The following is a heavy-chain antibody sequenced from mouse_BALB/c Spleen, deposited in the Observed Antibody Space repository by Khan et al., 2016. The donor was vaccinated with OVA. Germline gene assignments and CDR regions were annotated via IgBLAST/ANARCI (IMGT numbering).Heavy chain of an antibody. D-gene: IGHD2-4*01. J-gene: IGHJ1*01. CDR3: ARFYDYEGYFDV. V-gene: IGHV2-4*02. CDR1: GFSLTNYG. Sequence: QVQLKESGPGLVQPSQSLSITCTVSGFSLTNYGVPWIRQPPGKGLEWLGVIWSGGSTDYNTAFISRLNISKDNSKSQVFFKMSSLQADDTAIYYCARFYDYEGYFDVWGAGTAVTVSS. CDR2: IWSGGST.